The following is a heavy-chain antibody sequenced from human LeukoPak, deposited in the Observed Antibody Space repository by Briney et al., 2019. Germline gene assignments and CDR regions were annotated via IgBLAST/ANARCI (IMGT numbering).Heavy chain of an antibody. D-gene: IGHD6-13*01. CDR1: GFTFSNYA. CDR3: AKDHSSSWYYFDY. Sequence: GGSLRLSCAASGFTFSNYAMTWVRQAPGKGLEWVSVISGSSGSTYYADSVKGRFTISRDNSKNTLYLQMNSLRVEDTAVYYCAKDHSSSWYYFDYWGQGTLVTVSS. CDR2: ISGSSGST. J-gene: IGHJ4*02. V-gene: IGHV3-23*01.